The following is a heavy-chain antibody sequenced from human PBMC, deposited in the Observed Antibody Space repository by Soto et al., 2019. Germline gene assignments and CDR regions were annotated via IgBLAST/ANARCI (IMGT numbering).Heavy chain of an antibody. Sequence: QVQLVQSGAEVKKPGASVKVSCKASGYTFTSYYVHWMRLAPGQGLEWMGIINPSGGSTSYAQKFQGRVTMTGDTSTNTVYMELSSLRSEDTAVYYCARALPRIATSREGDYWGQGTLVTVSS. D-gene: IGHD6-13*01. V-gene: IGHV1-46*01. CDR3: ARALPRIATSREGDY. CDR2: INPSGGST. J-gene: IGHJ4*02. CDR1: GYTFTSYY.